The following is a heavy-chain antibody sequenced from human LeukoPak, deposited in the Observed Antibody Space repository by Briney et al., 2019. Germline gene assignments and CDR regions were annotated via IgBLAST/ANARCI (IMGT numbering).Heavy chain of an antibody. J-gene: IGHJ4*02. D-gene: IGHD1-26*01. Sequence: GGSLRLSCAASGFTFTTYAMTWVRQAPGKGLEWVSAISGSGGTTYYADSVKGRFTISRDNSKNTLYLQMNSLRAEDTAVYYCATCATSTYSGSYSWLAPFDYWGQGTLVTVSS. CDR1: GFTFTTYA. CDR3: ATCATSTYSGSYSWLAPFDY. V-gene: IGHV3-23*01. CDR2: ISGSGGTT.